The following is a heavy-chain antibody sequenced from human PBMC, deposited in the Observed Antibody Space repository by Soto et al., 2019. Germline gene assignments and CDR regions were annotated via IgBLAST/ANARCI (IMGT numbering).Heavy chain of an antibody. CDR1: GGSISSYY. D-gene: IGHD4-4*01. J-gene: IGHJ6*02. CDR2: IYYSGST. V-gene: IGHV4-59*01. CDR3: AREGYSTLYYYYYGMDV. Sequence: PSETLSLTCTVSGGSISSYYWSWIRQPPGKGLEWIGYIYYSGSTNYNPSLKSRVTISVDTSKNQFSLKLSSVTAADTAVYYCAREGYSTLYYYYYGMDVWGQGTTVTVSS.